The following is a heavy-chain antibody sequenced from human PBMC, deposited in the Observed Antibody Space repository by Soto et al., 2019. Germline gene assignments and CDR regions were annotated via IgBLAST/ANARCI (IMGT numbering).Heavy chain of an antibody. Sequence: QVQLVESGGGVVQPGRSLRLSCAASGFTFSSYGMHWVRQAPGKGLEWVAVIWYDGSNKYYADSVKGRFTISRDNSKNTLYLQMNSLRAEDTAVYYCVRDPDSSGLYYFDYWGQGTLVTVSS. V-gene: IGHV3-33*01. J-gene: IGHJ4*02. CDR3: VRDPDSSGLYYFDY. CDR1: GFTFSSYG. CDR2: IWYDGSNK. D-gene: IGHD3-22*01.